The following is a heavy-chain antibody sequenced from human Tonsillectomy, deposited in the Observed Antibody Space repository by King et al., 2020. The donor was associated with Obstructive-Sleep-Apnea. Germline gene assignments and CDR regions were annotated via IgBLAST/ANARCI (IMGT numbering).Heavy chain of an antibody. V-gene: IGHV3-9*01. D-gene: IGHD4-23*01. CDR3: AKDKKYYGGNSGYYFDY. Sequence: VQLVESGGGLVQPGRSLRLSCAASGFTFDYYAMHWVRQAPGKGLEWVSGISWNSGSIGYAVSVKGRFTISRDNAKNSLDLQMNRLRAEDTALYYCAKDKKYYGGNSGYYFDYWGQGTLVTVSS. CDR1: GFTFDYYA. J-gene: IGHJ4*02. CDR2: ISWNSGSI.